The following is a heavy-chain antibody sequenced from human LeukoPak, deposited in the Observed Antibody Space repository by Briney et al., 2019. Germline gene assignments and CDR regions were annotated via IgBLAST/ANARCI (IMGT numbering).Heavy chain of an antibody. CDR1: GGSISSYY. CDR2: INHSGST. V-gene: IGHV4-34*01. CDR3: ARHLGPADPFDY. J-gene: IGHJ4*02. D-gene: IGHD2-2*01. Sequence: SETLSLTCTVSGGSISSYYWSWIRQPPGKGLEWIGEINHSGSTNYNPSLKSRVTISVDTSKNQFSLKLSSVTAADTAVYYCARHLGPADPFDYWGQGTLVTVSS.